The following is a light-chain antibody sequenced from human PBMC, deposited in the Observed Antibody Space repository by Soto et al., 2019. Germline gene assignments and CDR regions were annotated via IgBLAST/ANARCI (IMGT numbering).Light chain of an antibody. J-gene: IGLJ2*01. Sequence: QSVLTQPPSASGSPGQSVTISCTGTSSDVGAYNYVSWYQQHPGKAPKLMIYEVSKRPSGVPDRFSGSKSGNTASLTVSGLQAEDEAEYYCSSYAGSTXVFGGGTQLTVL. CDR1: SSDVGAYNY. CDR3: SSYAGSTXV. V-gene: IGLV2-8*01. CDR2: EVS.